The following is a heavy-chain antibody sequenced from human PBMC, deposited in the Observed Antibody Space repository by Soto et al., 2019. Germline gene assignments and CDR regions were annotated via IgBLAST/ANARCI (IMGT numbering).Heavy chain of an antibody. CDR2: ISSSSSYI. CDR1: GFTFSSYS. CDR3: ARDSGMGLRYFDY. V-gene: IGHV3-21*01. D-gene: IGHD1-20*01. Sequence: GSLRLSCAASGFTFSSYSMNWVRQAPGKGLEWVSSISSSSSYIYYADSVKGRFTISRDNAKNSLYLQMNSLRAEDTAVYYCARDSGMGLRYFDYWGQGTLVTVSS. J-gene: IGHJ4*02.